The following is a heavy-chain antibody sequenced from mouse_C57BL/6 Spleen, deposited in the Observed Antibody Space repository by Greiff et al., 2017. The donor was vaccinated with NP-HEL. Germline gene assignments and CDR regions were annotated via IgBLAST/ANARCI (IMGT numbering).Heavy chain of an antibody. Sequence: EVQLQQSGPELVKPGASVKISCKASGYSFTDYNMNWVKQSNGKSLEWIGVINPNYGTTSYNQKFKGKATLTVDQSSSTAYMQLNSLTSEDSAVYYCARDEITTVVATGDYAMDYWGQGTSVTVSS. CDR2: INPNYGTT. V-gene: IGHV1-39*01. CDR3: ARDEITTVVATGDYAMDY. J-gene: IGHJ4*01. CDR1: GYSFTDYN. D-gene: IGHD1-1*01.